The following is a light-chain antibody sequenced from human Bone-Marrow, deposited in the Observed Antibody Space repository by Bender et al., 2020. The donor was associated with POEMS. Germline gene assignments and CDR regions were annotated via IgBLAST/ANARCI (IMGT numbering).Light chain of an antibody. V-gene: IGLV2-11*01. Sequence: QSALTQPPSVSGSPGQSVTISCTGTISDIGNFNRVSWYQQHPGRAPKLLIYDVSERPSGVPDRFSGSKSGNTASLTISGLQAEDEADYYCCSYAGTYSYVFGSGAKVTVL. J-gene: IGLJ1*01. CDR3: CSYAGTYSYV. CDR2: DVS. CDR1: ISDIGNFNR.